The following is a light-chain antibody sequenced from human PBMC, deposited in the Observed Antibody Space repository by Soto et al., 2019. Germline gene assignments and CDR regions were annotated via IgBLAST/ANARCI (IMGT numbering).Light chain of an antibody. Sequence: EIVLTQSPGTLSLSPGERATLSCRASQSVTSNKLAWYQQKPGQAPRFLIYDASNRATGIPDRFSGSGSGTDFTLTIARLEPEDFAVYFCQQFGTFPVTFGQGTKLEI. CDR1: QSVTSNK. J-gene: IGKJ2*01. V-gene: IGKV3-20*01. CDR3: QQFGTFPVT. CDR2: DAS.